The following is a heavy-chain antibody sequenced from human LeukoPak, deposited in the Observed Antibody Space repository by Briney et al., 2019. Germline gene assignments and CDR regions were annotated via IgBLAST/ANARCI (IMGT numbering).Heavy chain of an antibody. V-gene: IGHV4-38-2*02. CDR3: ARDRGPGYSYGYRDNWFDP. CDR1: GYSIRNGYN. J-gene: IGHJ5*02. D-gene: IGHD5-18*01. Sequence: SETLSLTCTVSGYSIRNGYNWGWIRLSPGKGLEWLGSIYQSGSTYDNPSLKSRVSLSIDTSKNQFSLQLNSVTPEDTAVYYCARDRGPGYSYGYRDNWFDPWGQGTLVTVSS. CDR2: IYQSGST.